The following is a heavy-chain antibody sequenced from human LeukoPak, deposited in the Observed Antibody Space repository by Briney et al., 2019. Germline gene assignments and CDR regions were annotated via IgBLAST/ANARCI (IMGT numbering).Heavy chain of an antibody. CDR1: GYSFNNYW. CDR2: IYPGDSDT. Sequence: GESLKISCKGSGYSFNNYWIGWVRQMPGKGLEWMGIIYPGDSDTRYSPSFQGQVTISADKSISTAYLQWSSLKASDTAMYYCVRLFWGDSSGFYPLYFDYWGQGTLVTVSS. J-gene: IGHJ4*02. V-gene: IGHV5-51*01. CDR3: VRLFWGDSSGFYPLYFDY. D-gene: IGHD3-22*01.